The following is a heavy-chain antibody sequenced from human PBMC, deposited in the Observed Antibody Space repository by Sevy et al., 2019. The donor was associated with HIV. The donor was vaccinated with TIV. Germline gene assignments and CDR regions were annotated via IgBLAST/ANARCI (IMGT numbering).Heavy chain of an antibody. CDR1: GFIFSGYW. CDR2: IKFDGSEK. V-gene: IGHV3-7*01. CDR3: ARGRYCSGGGCYIDY. D-gene: IGHD2-15*01. Sequence: GGSLRLSCAAPGFIFSGYWMTWVRQAPGKGLEWVANIKFDGSEKYYVDSVKGRFTISRDNAKNSLFLQMNSLRAADTAVYYCARGRYCSGGGCYIDYWGQETLVTVSS. J-gene: IGHJ4*02.